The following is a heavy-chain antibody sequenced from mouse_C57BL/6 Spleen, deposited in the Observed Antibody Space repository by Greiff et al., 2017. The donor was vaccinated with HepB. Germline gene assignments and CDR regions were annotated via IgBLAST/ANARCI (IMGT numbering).Heavy chain of an antibody. D-gene: IGHD2-4*01. Sequence: VQRVESGPELVKPGASVKISCKASGYAFSSSWMNWVKQRPGKGLEWIGRIYPGDGDTNYNGKFKGKATLTADKSSSTAYMQLSSLTSEDSAVYSGEGFYYDKAVPGSDNWGKGTTLPVSS. J-gene: IGHJ2*01. V-gene: IGHV1-82*01. CDR3: EGFYYDKAVPGSDN. CDR1: GYAFSSSW. CDR2: IYPGDGDT.